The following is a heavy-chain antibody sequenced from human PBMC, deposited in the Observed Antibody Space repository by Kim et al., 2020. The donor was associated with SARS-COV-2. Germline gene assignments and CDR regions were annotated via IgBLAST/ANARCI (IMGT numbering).Heavy chain of an antibody. V-gene: IGHV3-33*01. CDR2: IWYDGSNK. D-gene: IGHD2-15*01. CDR1: GFTFSSYG. CDR3: ARGTLCEIRYCSGGSAFDI. Sequence: GGSLRLSCAASGFTFSSYGMHWVRQAPGKGLEWVAVIWYDGSNKYYADSVKGRFTISRDNSKNTLYLQMNSLRAEDTAVYYCARGTLCEIRYCSGGSAFDIWGQGTMVTVSS. J-gene: IGHJ3*02.